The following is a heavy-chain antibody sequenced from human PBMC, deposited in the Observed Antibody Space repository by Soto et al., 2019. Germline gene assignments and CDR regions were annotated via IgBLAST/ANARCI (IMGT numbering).Heavy chain of an antibody. CDR1: GGTFSSYA. V-gene: IGHV1-69*06. J-gene: IGHJ6*02. D-gene: IGHD2-2*01. Sequence: QVQLVQSGAEVKKPGSSVKVSCEASGGTFSSYAISWVRQAPGQGLEWMGGIIPIFGTANYAQKFQGRVTITADKSTSTAYMELSSLRSEDTAVYYCARTDIVVVPASPPYYYYGMDVWGQGTTVTVSS. CDR3: ARTDIVVVPASPPYYYYGMDV. CDR2: IIPIFGTA.